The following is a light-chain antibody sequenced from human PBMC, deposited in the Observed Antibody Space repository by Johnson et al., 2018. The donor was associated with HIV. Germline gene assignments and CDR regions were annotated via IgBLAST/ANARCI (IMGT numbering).Light chain of an antibody. J-gene: IGLJ1*01. Sequence: QSVLTQPPSVSAAPVQKVTISCSGSSSNIGNKYVSWYQQLPGTAPKLLIYENSKRPSGIPDRFSGSKSGTSATLGITGLQTGDEADYYCGTWDSSLSAYVFGTGTKVTVL. CDR3: GTWDSSLSAYV. V-gene: IGLV1-51*02. CDR2: ENS. CDR1: SSNIGNKY.